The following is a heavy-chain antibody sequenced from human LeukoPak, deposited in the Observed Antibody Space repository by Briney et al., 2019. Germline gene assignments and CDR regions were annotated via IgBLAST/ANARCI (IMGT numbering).Heavy chain of an antibody. CDR1: GYSISSSNW. CDR3: ARGPLDSGYTYFDY. Sequence: SETLSLTCAVSGYSISSSNWWGWIRQPPGKGLEWIGYIYYSGSTYYNPSLKSRVTMSVDTSKNQFSLKLSSVTAVDMAVYYCARGPLDSGYTYFDYWGQGTLVSVAS. V-gene: IGHV4-28*03. CDR2: IYYSGST. J-gene: IGHJ4*02. D-gene: IGHD5-12*01.